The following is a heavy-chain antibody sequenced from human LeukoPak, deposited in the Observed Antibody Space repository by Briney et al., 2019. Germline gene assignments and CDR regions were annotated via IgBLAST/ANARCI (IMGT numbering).Heavy chain of an antibody. J-gene: IGHJ5*02. Sequence: GGSLRLSCAASGFTFSSYSMNWVRQAPGKGLEWVSSISSSSSYIYYADSVKGRFTISRDNAKNSLYLQMNSLRAEDTAVYYCARDNLKATGYRYGLNWFDTWGQGTLVTVSS. CDR2: ISSSSSYI. CDR1: GFTFSSYS. D-gene: IGHD5-18*01. V-gene: IGHV3-21*01. CDR3: ARDNLKATGYRYGLNWFDT.